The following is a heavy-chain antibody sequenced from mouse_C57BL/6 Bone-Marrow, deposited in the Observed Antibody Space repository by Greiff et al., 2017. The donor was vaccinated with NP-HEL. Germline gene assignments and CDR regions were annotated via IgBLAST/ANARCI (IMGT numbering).Heavy chain of an antibody. CDR3: AKHAYSNHLHWYFDV. Sequence: VKVVESGPGLVAPSQSLSITCTVSGFSLTSYGVDWVRQPPGKGLEWLGVIWGGGSTNYNSALMSRLSISKDNSKSQVFLKMNSLQTDDTAMYYCAKHAYSNHLHWYFDVWGTGTTVTVSS. CDR1: GFSLTSYG. J-gene: IGHJ1*03. D-gene: IGHD2-5*01. CDR2: IWGGGST. V-gene: IGHV2-9*01.